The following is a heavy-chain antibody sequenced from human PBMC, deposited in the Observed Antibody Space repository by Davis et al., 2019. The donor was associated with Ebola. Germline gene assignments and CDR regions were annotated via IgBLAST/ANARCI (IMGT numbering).Heavy chain of an antibody. J-gene: IGHJ4*02. V-gene: IGHV4-59*04. D-gene: IGHD4-17*01. CDR2: IYHSGST. Sequence: PSETLSLTCTVSGGSISNYYWNWIRQPPGEGLEWIGEIYHSGSTNYNPSLKSRVTMSVDTSKNQFSLKLGSVTAADTAVYYCARQTTVHDYWGQGILVTVSP. CDR3: ARQTTVHDY. CDR1: GGSISNYY.